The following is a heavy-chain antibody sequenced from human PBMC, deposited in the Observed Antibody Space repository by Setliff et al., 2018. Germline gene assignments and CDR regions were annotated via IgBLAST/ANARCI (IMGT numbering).Heavy chain of an antibody. V-gene: IGHV3-11*04. Sequence: LSLTCAVYGGSFSGYYWSWIRQAPGKGLEWVSYISRGGSTIYYADSVKGRFTISRDNAKSSLYLQMNSLRAEDTAVYYCARGVFPDVWGKGTTVTVSS. CDR1: GGSFSGYY. J-gene: IGHJ6*04. D-gene: IGHD2-21*01. CDR3: ARGVFPDV. CDR2: ISRGGSTI.